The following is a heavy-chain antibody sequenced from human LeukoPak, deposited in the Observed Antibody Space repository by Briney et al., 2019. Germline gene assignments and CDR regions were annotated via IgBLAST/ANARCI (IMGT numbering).Heavy chain of an antibody. CDR2: IYYSGST. V-gene: IGHV4-59*01. CDR3: ARRYNYYDSSGYYRGYYFDY. Sequence: SETLSLTCTISGGSISAYSWSWLRQPPGKGLEWIGYIYYSGSTNYNPSLKSRVTISVDTSKNQFSLKLSSVTAADTAVYYCARRYNYYDSSGYYRGYYFDYWGQGTLVTVSS. J-gene: IGHJ4*02. CDR1: GGSISAYS. D-gene: IGHD3-22*01.